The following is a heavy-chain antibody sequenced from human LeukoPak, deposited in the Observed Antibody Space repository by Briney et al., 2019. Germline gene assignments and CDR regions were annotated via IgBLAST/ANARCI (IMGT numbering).Heavy chain of an antibody. CDR3: AREGPSYNFDY. CDR2: INPSGCST. CDR1: GYTFTSYY. D-gene: IGHD1-26*01. Sequence: VASVKVSCKASGYTFTSYYMHWVRQAPGQGLEWMGIINPSGCSTSYAQKSQGRVTMTRDTSTSTVYMELSSLRSEDTAVYYCAREGPSYNFDYWGQGTLVTVSS. J-gene: IGHJ4*02. V-gene: IGHV1-46*01.